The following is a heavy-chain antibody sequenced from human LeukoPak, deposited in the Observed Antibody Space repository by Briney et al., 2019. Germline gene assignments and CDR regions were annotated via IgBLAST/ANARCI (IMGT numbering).Heavy chain of an antibody. CDR1: GGSFSGYY. D-gene: IGHD1-1*01. V-gene: IGHV4-34*01. CDR3: ARDNGIIFYYGMDV. J-gene: IGHJ6*02. CDR2: INHSGST. Sequence: PSETLSLTCAVYGGSFSGYYWSWIRQPPGKGLEWIGEINHSGSTNYNPSLKSRVTISVDKSKNQFSLKLSSVTAADTAVYYCARDNGIIFYYGMDVWGQGTTVTVSS.